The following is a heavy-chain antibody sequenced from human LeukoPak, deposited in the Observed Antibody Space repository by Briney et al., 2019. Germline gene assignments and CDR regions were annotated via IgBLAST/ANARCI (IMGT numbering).Heavy chain of an antibody. CDR2: IIPIFGTA. Sequence: SVKVSCKASGGTFSSYAISWVRQAPGQGLEWMGRIIPIFGTANYAQKFQGRVTITADESTSTAYMELSSLRSEDTAVYYCARDLGGELELREWHFDPWGQGTLVTVSS. CDR3: ARDLGGELELREWHFDP. CDR1: GGTFSSYA. D-gene: IGHD1-7*01. J-gene: IGHJ5*02. V-gene: IGHV1-69*13.